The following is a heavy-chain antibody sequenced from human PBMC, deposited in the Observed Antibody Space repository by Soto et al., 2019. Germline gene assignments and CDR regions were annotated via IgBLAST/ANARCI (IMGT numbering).Heavy chain of an antibody. Sequence: QVQLVESGGGVVQPGRSLRLSCAASGFTFSSYGMHWVRQAPGKGLEWGAVISYDGSNKYYADSVKGRFTISRDNSKNTLYLQMNSLRAEDTAVYYCAKSAYCSSTSCYPELDYWGQGTLVTVSS. CDR3: AKSAYCSSTSCYPELDY. CDR1: GFTFSSYG. V-gene: IGHV3-30*18. J-gene: IGHJ4*02. CDR2: ISYDGSNK. D-gene: IGHD2-2*01.